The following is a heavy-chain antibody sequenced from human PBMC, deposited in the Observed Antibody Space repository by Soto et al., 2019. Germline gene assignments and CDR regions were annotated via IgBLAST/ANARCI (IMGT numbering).Heavy chain of an antibody. V-gene: IGHV1-8*01. J-gene: IGHJ4*02. CDR2: MNPDNRKT. CDR1: GYTFTSND. Sequence: QVQLVQSGAEVKKPGASVKVSCKASGYTFTSNDINWVRQTPGQGPEWMGWMNPDNRKTGFAQKVQGRITTTRNTSISTAYIELSSLRSDDTAVYVGARPLCSSTRCGPSFFASWGQGSLVTGSS. D-gene: IGHD2-2*01. CDR3: ARPLCSSTRCGPSFFAS.